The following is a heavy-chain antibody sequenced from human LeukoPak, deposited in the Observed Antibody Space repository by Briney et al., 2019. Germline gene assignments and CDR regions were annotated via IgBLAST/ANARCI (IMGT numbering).Heavy chain of an antibody. V-gene: IGHV3-11*04. CDR3: AKQEIMVRGVIIAGAFDY. J-gene: IGHJ4*02. Sequence: GGSLRLSCAASGFTFSDYYMSWIRQAPGKGLEWVSYISSSGSTIYYADSVKGRFTISRDNAKNSLYLQMNSLRAEDTAVYYCAKQEIMVRGVIIAGAFDYWGQGTLVTVSS. CDR1: GFTFSDYY. D-gene: IGHD3-10*01. CDR2: ISSSGSTI.